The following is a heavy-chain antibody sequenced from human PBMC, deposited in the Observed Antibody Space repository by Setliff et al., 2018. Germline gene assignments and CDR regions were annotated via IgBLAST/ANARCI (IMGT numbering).Heavy chain of an antibody. D-gene: IGHD3-16*01. CDR2: ISAYNGNT. V-gene: IGHV1-18*01. CDR3: ARTTGYRLEGDFDY. CDR1: GYTFTSYG. J-gene: IGHJ4*02. Sequence: ASVKVSCKASGYTFTSYGISWVRQAPGQGLEWMGWISAYNGNTNYAQKLQGRVTMTTDTSTSTAYMELRSLRSDDTAIYYCARTTGYRLEGDFDYWGQGTLVTVSS.